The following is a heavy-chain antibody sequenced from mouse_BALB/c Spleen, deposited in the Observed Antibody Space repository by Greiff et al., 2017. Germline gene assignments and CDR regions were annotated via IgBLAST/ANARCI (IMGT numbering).Heavy chain of an antibody. Sequence: VQLQQPGAELVKPGASVKLSCKASGYTFTSYWMHWVKQRPGQGLEWIGEINPSNGRTNYNEKFKSKATLTVDKSSSTAYMQLSSLTSEDSAVYYCARMDGYSTSFAYWGQGTLVTVSA. CDR3: ARMDGYSTSFAY. J-gene: IGHJ3*01. CDR2: INPSNGRT. CDR1: GYTFTSYW. V-gene: IGHV1S81*02. D-gene: IGHD2-3*01.